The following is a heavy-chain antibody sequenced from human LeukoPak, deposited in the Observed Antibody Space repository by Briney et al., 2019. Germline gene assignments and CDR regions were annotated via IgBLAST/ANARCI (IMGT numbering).Heavy chain of an antibody. Sequence: GESLKISCKGSGYSFTCYWIGWVRQMPGKGLERMGIIYPGDSDTRYGPSCQGQVTISADTSISTAYLQWSSLKASDTAMYYCAGRGVASGQFGDLDYWGQGTLVTVSS. CDR2: IYPGDSDT. V-gene: IGHV5-51*01. CDR3: AGRGVASGQFGDLDY. CDR1: GYSFTCYW. J-gene: IGHJ4*02. D-gene: IGHD3-16*01.